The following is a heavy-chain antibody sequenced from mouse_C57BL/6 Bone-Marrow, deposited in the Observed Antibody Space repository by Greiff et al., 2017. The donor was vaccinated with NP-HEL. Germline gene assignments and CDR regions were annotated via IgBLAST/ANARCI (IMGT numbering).Heavy chain of an antibody. Sequence: VQLQQSGAELVRPGASVKLSCTASGFNINDDYMHWVKQRPEQGLEWIGWIDPENGDTEYASKFPGKATITADTSSNTAYLQLSSLTSEDTSFSYCTALFITAVEDDYWGQGTTLTVSS. V-gene: IGHV14-4*01. CDR2: IDPENGDT. J-gene: IGHJ2*01. CDR3: TALFITAVEDDY. D-gene: IGHD1-1*01. CDR1: GFNINDDY.